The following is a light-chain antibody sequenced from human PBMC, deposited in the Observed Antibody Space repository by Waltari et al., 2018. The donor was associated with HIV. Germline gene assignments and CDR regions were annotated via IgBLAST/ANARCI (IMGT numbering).Light chain of an antibody. Sequence: DIVMTQSPDSLAVSLGERATIHCKSSQSIFYNSNNKNYLAWYQQKPGQPPKLLIYLASTRESGVPDRFSGSGSGTYFTLTISSLQAEDVAVYYCQQYFTSPVTFGQGTKLEIK. CDR2: LAS. J-gene: IGKJ2*01. CDR1: QSIFYNSNNKNY. CDR3: QQYFTSPVT. V-gene: IGKV4-1*01.